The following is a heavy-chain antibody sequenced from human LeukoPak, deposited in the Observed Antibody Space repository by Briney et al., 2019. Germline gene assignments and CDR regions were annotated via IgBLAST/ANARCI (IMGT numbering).Heavy chain of an antibody. V-gene: IGHV3-74*01. Sequence: GGSLRLSCAASGFTFSSYWMHWVRQAPGKGLVWVSRINSDGSSTSYADSEKGRFTISRDNAKNTLYLQMNSLRAEDTAVYYCARGTGYSSGWYNWFDPWGQGTLVTVSS. CDR2: INSDGSST. CDR3: ARGTGYSSGWYNWFDP. D-gene: IGHD6-19*01. CDR1: GFTFSSYW. J-gene: IGHJ5*02.